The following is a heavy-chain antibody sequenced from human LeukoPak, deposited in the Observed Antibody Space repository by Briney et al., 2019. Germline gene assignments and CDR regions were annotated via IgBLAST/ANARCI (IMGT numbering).Heavy chain of an antibody. CDR1: GSTFTGYY. Sequence: ASVKPSCKASGSTFTGYYMHWVRQAPGQRLEWMGWINPNSGGTNYAQKFQGRVTMTRDTSISTAYMELSRLRSDDTAVYYCARDGHDSYGYSGYYYYMDVWGKGSTVTISS. CDR3: ARDGHDSYGYSGYYYYMDV. CDR2: INPNSGGT. J-gene: IGHJ6*03. V-gene: IGHV1-2*02. D-gene: IGHD5-18*01.